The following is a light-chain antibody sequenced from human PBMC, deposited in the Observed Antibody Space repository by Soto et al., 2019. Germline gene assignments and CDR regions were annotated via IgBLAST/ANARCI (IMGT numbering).Light chain of an antibody. CDR2: AAS. CDR3: QQEYHLPLS. Sequence: EIVLTQSPATLSLSPGQRATLSCRASQSVSSNFFSWYQQKPGQAPRLLIYAASARATGFPARFCGSGSGTDFTLTISSLQPEDVAVYYCQQEYHLPLSVGGGTKVEIK. V-gene: IGKV3D-7*01. CDR1: QSVSSNF. J-gene: IGKJ4*01.